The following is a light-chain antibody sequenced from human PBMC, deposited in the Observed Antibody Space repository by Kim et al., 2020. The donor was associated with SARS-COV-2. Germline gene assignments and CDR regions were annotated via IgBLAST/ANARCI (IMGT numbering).Light chain of an antibody. Sequence: DIVMTQSPDSLAVSLGERATINCKSSQSVLISSNNRNYLAWYQQKPGQPPKLLIYWASTRESGVPDRFSGSGSGTDFTLTISSLQAEDVAVYYCQQYYSLPYTFGQGTKLEI. V-gene: IGKV4-1*01. CDR2: WAS. CDR3: QQYYSLPYT. CDR1: QSVLISSNNRNY. J-gene: IGKJ2*01.